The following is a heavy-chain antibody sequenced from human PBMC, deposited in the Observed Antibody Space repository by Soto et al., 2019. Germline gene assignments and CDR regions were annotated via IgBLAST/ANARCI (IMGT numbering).Heavy chain of an antibody. CDR1: GGTLSNHT. CDR2: IIPLLGIA. D-gene: IGHD6-13*01. Sequence: QVQLVQSGAEVKKPGSSVKVSCEASGGTLSNHTISWVRQAPGQGLEWMGRIIPLLGIARYAQKFEGRLTITADKFKNTAYMELSSLRSADTAIYYCARDQYLGTSRWSSWFDPWGQGTLVTVSS. V-gene: IGHV1-69*08. CDR3: ARDQYLGTSRWSSWFDP. J-gene: IGHJ5*02.